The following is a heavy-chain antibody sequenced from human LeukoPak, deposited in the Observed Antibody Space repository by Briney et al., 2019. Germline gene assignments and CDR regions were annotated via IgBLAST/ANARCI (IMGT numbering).Heavy chain of an antibody. V-gene: IGHV3-48*03. Sequence: GGSLRLSCEDSGFTFRSYEMNWVRQAPGKGLEWIAYLSSSGSAFSYADSVKGRFTIARDNAKNSVYLEMNSLRADDTAVYYCARVWGSVITDWYFDYWGQGTLVTVSS. CDR1: GFTFRSYE. CDR2: LSSSGSAF. CDR3: ARVWGSVITDWYFDY. J-gene: IGHJ4*02. D-gene: IGHD3-16*01.